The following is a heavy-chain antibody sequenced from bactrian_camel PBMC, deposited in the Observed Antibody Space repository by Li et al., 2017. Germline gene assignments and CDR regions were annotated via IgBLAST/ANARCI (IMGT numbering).Heavy chain of an antibody. D-gene: IGHD3*01. CDR2: IHNGDGRT. V-gene: IGHV3S53*01. Sequence: HVQLVESGGGSVQAGGSLTLSCQADHDISSTMLNCMGWFRQAPEKGRETVAVIHNGDGRTNYADSVKGRFTISQDTAKNTVYLQMNSLKPEDTAMYYCAAGFGGFFGDVEPCVADPLSKDYYWARGPRSPSP. CDR1: HDISSTMLNC. J-gene: IGHJ4*01.